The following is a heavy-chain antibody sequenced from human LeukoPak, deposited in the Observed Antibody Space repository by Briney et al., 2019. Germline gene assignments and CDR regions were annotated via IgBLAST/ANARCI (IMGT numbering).Heavy chain of an antibody. CDR2: INHSGST. V-gene: IGHV4-34*01. D-gene: IGHD2-2*01. CDR3: ARVECSSTSCYPDP. J-gene: IGHJ5*02. CDR1: GGSFSSYY. Sequence: PSETLSLTCAVYGGSFSSYYWSWIRQPPGKGLEWIGEINHSGSTNYNPSLKSRVTISVDTSKNQFSLKLSSVTAADTAVYYCARVECSSTSCYPDPWGQGTLVTVSS.